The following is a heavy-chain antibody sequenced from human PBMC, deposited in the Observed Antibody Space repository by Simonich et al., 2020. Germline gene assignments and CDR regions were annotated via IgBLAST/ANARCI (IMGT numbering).Heavy chain of an antibody. CDR2: IYYSGST. CDR1: GGSISSSSYY. Sequence: QLQLQESGPGLVKPSETLSLTCTVSGGSISSSSYYWGGIRQPPGKGREWLGSIYYSGSTYYNPSLKSRVTISVDTSKNQFSLKLSSVTAADTAVYYCARHAGFAFDIWGQGTMVTVSS. CDR3: ARHAGFAFDI. V-gene: IGHV4-39*01. J-gene: IGHJ3*02. D-gene: IGHD6-13*01.